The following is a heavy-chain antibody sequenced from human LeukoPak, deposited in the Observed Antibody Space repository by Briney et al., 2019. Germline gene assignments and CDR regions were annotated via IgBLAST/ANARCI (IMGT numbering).Heavy chain of an antibody. V-gene: IGHV1-46*01. CDR3: ARGPYSSGWPSDFDY. D-gene: IGHD6-19*01. CDR1: GYTFTSYY. Sequence: GASVKVSCKASGYTFTSYYMHWVRQAPGQGLELMGIINPSGGSTSYAQKFQGRVTMTRDTSTSTVYMELSSLRSEDTAVYYCARGPYSSGWPSDFDYWGQGTLVTVSS. CDR2: INPSGGST. J-gene: IGHJ4*02.